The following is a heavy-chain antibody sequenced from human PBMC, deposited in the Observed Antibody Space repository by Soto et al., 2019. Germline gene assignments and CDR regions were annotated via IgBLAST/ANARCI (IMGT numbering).Heavy chain of an antibody. CDR1: GGSISSYY. V-gene: IGHV4-59*01. J-gene: IGHJ3*02. CDR2: IYYSGST. Sequence: SETLSLTCTVSGGSISSYYWSWIRQPPGKGLEWIGYIYYSGSTNYNPSLKSRVTISVDTSKNQFSLKLSSVTAADTAVYYWARGIEVAGTADAFDIWGQGTMVTVSS. D-gene: IGHD6-19*01. CDR3: ARGIEVAGTADAFDI.